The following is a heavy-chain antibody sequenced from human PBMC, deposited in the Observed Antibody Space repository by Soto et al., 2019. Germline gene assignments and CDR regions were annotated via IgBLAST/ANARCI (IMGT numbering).Heavy chain of an antibody. D-gene: IGHD3-22*01. J-gene: IGHJ3*02. CDR3: AKETRWYYYDTSSYYTDAFDI. CDR2: ISGSGGST. V-gene: IGHV3-23*01. Sequence: AGSLMLSCAAPGFTFSIYSMSWVRQAPGNGLECVSAISGSGGSTHYADSVKGRFTISRDNSKNTLYLQMNSLRAEDTAVYYCAKETRWYYYDTSSYYTDAFDIWGQGTMVTVSS. CDR1: GFTFSIYS.